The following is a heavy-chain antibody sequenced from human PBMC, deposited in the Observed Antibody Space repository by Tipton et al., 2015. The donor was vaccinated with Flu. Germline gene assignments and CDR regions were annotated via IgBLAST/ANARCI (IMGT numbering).Heavy chain of an antibody. CDR2: IYTTGST. Sequence: LRLSRTVSGGFITSGSYYWSWIRQSAGKGLEWIGRIYTTGSTNYNPSLRSRVTISGDTSKNQFSLQLNSVTAEDTAVYYCARSPSYSGSGIYPYYFDDWGQGTLVTVSS. V-gene: IGHV4-61*02. D-gene: IGHD3-10*01. J-gene: IGHJ4*02. CDR1: GGFITSGSYY. CDR3: ARSPSYSGSGIYPYYFDD.